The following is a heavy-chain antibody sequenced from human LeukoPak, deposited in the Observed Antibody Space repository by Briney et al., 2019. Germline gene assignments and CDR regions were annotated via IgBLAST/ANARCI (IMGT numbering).Heavy chain of an antibody. CDR3: AKDRGDFSGWFF. CDR1: GFTFDDYA. Sequence: PGGSLRLSCAAPGFTFDDYAMHWVRQAPGKGLEWVSLISGDGGSTYYADSVKGRCTISRDNSKNSLYLQMSSLRIEDTALYYCAKDRGDFSGWFFWGQGTLVTVSS. D-gene: IGHD6-19*01. CDR2: ISGDGGST. V-gene: IGHV3-43*02. J-gene: IGHJ4*02.